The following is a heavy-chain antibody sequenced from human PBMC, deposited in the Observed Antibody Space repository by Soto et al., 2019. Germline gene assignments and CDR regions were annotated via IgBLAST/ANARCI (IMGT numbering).Heavy chain of an antibody. V-gene: IGHV3-53*01. CDR2: IYSGGST. CDR3: AREGGDYYYYGMDV. Sequence: EVQLVESGGGLIQPGGSLRLSCAASGFTVSSNYMSWVRQAPGKGLEWVSVIYSGGSTYYADSAKGRFTISRDNSKNTLYLQMNSLRAEDTAVYYCAREGGDYYYYGMDVWGQGTTVTVSS. D-gene: IGHD1-26*01. CDR1: GFTVSSNY. J-gene: IGHJ6*02.